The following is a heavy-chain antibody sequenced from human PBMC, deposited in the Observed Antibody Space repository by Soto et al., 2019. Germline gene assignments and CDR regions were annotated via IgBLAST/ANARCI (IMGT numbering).Heavy chain of an antibody. V-gene: IGHV4-34*01. D-gene: IGHD6-13*01. CDR1: GGSFSGYY. J-gene: IGHJ5*02. CDR3: ARDCLGSYAAAGNWFDP. CDR2: IYHSGST. Sequence: PSETLSLTCAVYGGSFSGYYWSWIRQPPGKGLEWIGEIYHSGSTNYNPSLKSRVTISVDTSKNQFSLKLSSVTAADTAVYYCARDCLGSYAAAGNWFDPWGQGTLVTVSS.